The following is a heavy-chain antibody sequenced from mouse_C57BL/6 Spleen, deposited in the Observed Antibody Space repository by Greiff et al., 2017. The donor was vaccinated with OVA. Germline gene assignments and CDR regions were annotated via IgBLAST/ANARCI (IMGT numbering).Heavy chain of an antibody. CDR1: GYTFTSYW. Sequence: VQLQQPGAELVKPGASVKMSCKASGYTFTSYWITWVKQRPGQGLEWIGDIYPGSGSTNYNEKFKSKATLTVDTSSSTAYMQLSSLTSEDSAVYYCARPYYYGSTGYFDYWGQGTTLTVSS. D-gene: IGHD1-1*01. V-gene: IGHV1-55*01. CDR3: ARPYYYGSTGYFDY. J-gene: IGHJ2*01. CDR2: IYPGSGST.